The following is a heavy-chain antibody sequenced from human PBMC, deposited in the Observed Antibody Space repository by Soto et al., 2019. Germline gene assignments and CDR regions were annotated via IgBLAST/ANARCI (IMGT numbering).Heavy chain of an antibody. CDR3: ARVRDSSGYYYPRY. D-gene: IGHD3-22*01. J-gene: IGHJ4*02. Sequence: GASVKVSCKASCYTFTSYGISWVRQAPGQGLEWMGWISAYNGNTNYAQKRQGRVTMTTDTSTSTAYMELRSLRSDDTAVYYCARVRDSSGYYYPRYWGQGTLVTISS. CDR1: CYTFTSYG. CDR2: ISAYNGNT. V-gene: IGHV1-18*04.